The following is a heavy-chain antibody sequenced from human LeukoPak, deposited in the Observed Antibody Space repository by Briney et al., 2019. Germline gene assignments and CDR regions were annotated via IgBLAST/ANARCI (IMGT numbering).Heavy chain of an antibody. Sequence: GGSLRLSCAASGFTFSSYGMSWVRRAPGKGLEWVSVMSGGGGSTYDADSVKGRFTISRDNSKNTLYLQMNRLRAEDTAVYYCAKEYSGNYYYFDYWGQGTLVTVSS. V-gene: IGHV3-23*01. J-gene: IGHJ4*02. D-gene: IGHD1-26*01. CDR2: MSGGGGST. CDR3: AKEYSGNYYYFDY. CDR1: GFTFSSYG.